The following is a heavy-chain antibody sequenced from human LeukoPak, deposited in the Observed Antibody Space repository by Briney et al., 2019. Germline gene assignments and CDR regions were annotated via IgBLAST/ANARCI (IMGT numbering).Heavy chain of an antibody. CDR3: ARGSWIQSSPPIYYFDY. D-gene: IGHD5-18*01. J-gene: IGHJ4*02. Sequence: PSETLSLTCTVSGGSISSYYWSWIRQPPGKGLEWIGYIYYSGSIKYNPSLKSRVTMSVDTFKNQFSLKLSSVTAADTAVYYCARGSWIQSSPPIYYFDYWGQGTLVTVSS. V-gene: IGHV4-59*01. CDR1: GGSISSYY. CDR2: IYYSGSI.